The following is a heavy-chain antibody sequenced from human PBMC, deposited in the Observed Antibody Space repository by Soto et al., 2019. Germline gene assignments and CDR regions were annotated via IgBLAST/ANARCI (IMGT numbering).Heavy chain of an antibody. V-gene: IGHV5-10-1*01. J-gene: IGHJ4*02. Sequence: GESLKISCKGSGYSFAGYWITWVRQKPGKGLEWMGRIDPSDSQTYYSPSFRGHVTISATKSITTVFLQWSSLRASDTAMYYCARQIYDSDTGPNFQYYFGHWGQGTLVTVSS. CDR2: IDPSDSQT. CDR1: GYSFAGYW. CDR3: ARQIYDSDTGPNFQYYFGH. D-gene: IGHD3-22*01.